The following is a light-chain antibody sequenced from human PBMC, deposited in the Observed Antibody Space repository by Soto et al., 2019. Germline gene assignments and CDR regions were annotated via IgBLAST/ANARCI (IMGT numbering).Light chain of an antibody. CDR1: SSDVGGYNY. V-gene: IGLV2-14*03. Sequence: QSVLTQPASVSGSPGQSITISCTGTSSDVGGYNYVYWYQQHPGKVPKLMIYDVTNRPSGVSNRFSGSKSGNTASLTISGLQAEDEADYYCNSYTSSSTYVFGTRPKVPV. CDR2: DVT. J-gene: IGLJ1*01. CDR3: NSYTSSSTYV.